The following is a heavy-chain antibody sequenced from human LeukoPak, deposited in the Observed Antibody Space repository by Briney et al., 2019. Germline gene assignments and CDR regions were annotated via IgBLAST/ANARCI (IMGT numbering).Heavy chain of an antibody. Sequence: GGPLRLSCAASGFTFSTYTMNWVRQAPGKGLEWVSFISHSGTFIDYADSARGRFTISRDNAKNSLYLQMTSLRAEDTAIYYCVREEGLGDAYNVFDYWGQGTPVTVSS. J-gene: IGHJ4*02. CDR1: GFTFSTYT. CDR3: VREEGLGDAYNVFDY. CDR2: ISHSGTFI. D-gene: IGHD5-24*01. V-gene: IGHV3-21*01.